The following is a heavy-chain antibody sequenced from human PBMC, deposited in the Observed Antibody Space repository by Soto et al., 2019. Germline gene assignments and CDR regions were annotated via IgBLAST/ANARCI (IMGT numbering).Heavy chain of an antibody. D-gene: IGHD4-17*01. J-gene: IGHJ6*03. V-gene: IGHV4-59*08. CDR3: ARQNGDYVIPYMDV. CDR2: IYYSGST. CDR1: GGSISSYY. Sequence: SETLSLTCTVSGGSISSYYWSWIRQPPGKGLEWIGYIYYSGSTNYNPSLKSRVTISVDTSKNQFSLKLSSVTAADTAVYYCARQNGDYVIPYMDVWGKGTTVTVSS.